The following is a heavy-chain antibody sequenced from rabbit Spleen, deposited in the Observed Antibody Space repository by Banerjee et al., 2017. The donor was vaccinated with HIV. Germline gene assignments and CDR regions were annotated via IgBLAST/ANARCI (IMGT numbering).Heavy chain of an antibody. CDR1: GFSFSSGYD. Sequence: QEQLEESGGDLVKPEGSLTLTCTASGFSFSSGYDMCWVRQAPGKGLEWIACIYAGSSGSTYYASWAKGRFTISRSTSLNTVTLQLNSLTAADTATYFCARASYAGYSYVDYFNLWGPGTLVTVS. V-gene: IGHV1S45*01. D-gene: IGHD8-1*01. CDR3: ARASYAGYSYVDYFNL. J-gene: IGHJ4*01. CDR2: IYAGSSGST.